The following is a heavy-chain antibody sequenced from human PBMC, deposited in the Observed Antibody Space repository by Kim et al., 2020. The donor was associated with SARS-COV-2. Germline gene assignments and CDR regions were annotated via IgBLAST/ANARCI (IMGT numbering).Heavy chain of an antibody. J-gene: IGHJ6*03. Sequence: YTNSVNGIFNISRDNSTNTLYLQTGSLRAEDMAVYYCARGRGNYYYYMDVWGKGTTVTVSS. CDR3: ARGRGNYYYYMDV. V-gene: IGHV3-64*01.